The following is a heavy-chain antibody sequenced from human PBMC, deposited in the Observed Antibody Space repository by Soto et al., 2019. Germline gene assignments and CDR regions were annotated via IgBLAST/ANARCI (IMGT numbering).Heavy chain of an antibody. V-gene: IGHV3-30*18. D-gene: IGHD6-19*01. CDR2: LSYDGDKE. CDR1: GFSFSDYG. J-gene: IGHJ4*02. Sequence: VQLVESGGDLVQPGRSLRLSCAASGFSFSDYGMHWVRQAPGKGLESVALLSYDGDKEYYADSVKGRFTISRDNSKNTVFLQMNSLRPEDTAVYYCGKDLMGEQWLGVMHYWGQGTLVTVSS. CDR3: GKDLMGEQWLGVMHY.